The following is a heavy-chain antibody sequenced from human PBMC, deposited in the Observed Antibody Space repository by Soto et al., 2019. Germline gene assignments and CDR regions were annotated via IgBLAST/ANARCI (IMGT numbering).Heavy chain of an antibody. CDR2: IYGNDGK. V-gene: IGHV2-5*01. D-gene: IGHD4-4*01. CDR3: GQVEMTTIGAVDQ. CDR1: GFSLSTSAVG. J-gene: IGHJ4*02. Sequence: QITLKESGPTLVKPTQTLTLTCTFSGFSLSTSAVGVGWIRQPPGKALEWLALIYGNDGKRYSPSLKSSLTITKDTSKQEVVLKLTNVDPVDTATYYCGQVEMTTIGAVDQWCQGILVTVSS.